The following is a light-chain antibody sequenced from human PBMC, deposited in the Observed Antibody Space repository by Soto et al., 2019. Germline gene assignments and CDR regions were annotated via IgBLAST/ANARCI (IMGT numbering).Light chain of an antibody. J-gene: IGLJ1*01. Sequence: QSALAQPASVSGSPGQSITISCTGTSNDVGGYNYVSWYQQHPGKAPKLMIYDVSNRPSGVSNRFSGSKSGNTASLTISGLQAEDEADYYCAAWDDSLNGYVFGTGTKVTVL. CDR2: DVS. CDR3: AAWDDSLNGYV. CDR1: SNDVGGYNY. V-gene: IGLV2-14*01.